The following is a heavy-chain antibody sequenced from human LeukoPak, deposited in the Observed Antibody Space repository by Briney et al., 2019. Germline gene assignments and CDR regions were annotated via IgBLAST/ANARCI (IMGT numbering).Heavy chain of an antibody. J-gene: IGHJ6*03. Sequence: SVKVSCKASGGTFSSYAISWVRQAPGQGLEWMGGIIPIFDTANYAQKFQGRVTITTDESTSTAYMELSSLRSEDTAVYYCASCTYYYDSSGYWAPDYYYMDVWGKGTTVTVSS. D-gene: IGHD3-22*01. CDR3: ASCTYYYDSSGYWAPDYYYMDV. CDR1: GGTFSSYA. V-gene: IGHV1-69*05. CDR2: IIPIFDTA.